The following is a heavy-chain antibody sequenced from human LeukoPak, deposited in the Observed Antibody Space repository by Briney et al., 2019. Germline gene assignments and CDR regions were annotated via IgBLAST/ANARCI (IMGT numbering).Heavy chain of an antibody. J-gene: IGHJ4*02. CDR1: GFTFSSYA. D-gene: IGHD2-2*01. CDR2: ISVSGGST. CDR3: AKATVVPAATRGAFFDS. Sequence: GGSLRLSCAAAGFTFSSYAMGWVRQAPGKGRGWVSAISVSGGSTYYADSVKGRFTISRDNSRNTLSLQMNSLRAEDTAVNYCAKATVVPAATRGAFFDSWGQGTLVTVSS. V-gene: IGHV3-23*01.